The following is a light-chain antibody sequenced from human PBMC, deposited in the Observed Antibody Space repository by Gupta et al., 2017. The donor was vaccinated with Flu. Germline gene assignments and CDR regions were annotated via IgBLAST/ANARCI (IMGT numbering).Light chain of an antibody. CDR3: QQDYNLIR. V-gene: IGKV1-33*01. J-gene: IGKJ5*01. Sequence: DIQMTQSPSSLSASVGDRVTITCQASQDISNYLNWYQQKPGKAPKLLIYDASNLETGVPSRFSGSGSGTDFTFTIISRQTEDIAKYYVQQDYNLIRFGQGTRLEIK. CDR1: QDISNY. CDR2: DAS.